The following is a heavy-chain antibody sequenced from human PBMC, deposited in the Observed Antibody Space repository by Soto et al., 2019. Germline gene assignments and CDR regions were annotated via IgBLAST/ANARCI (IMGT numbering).Heavy chain of an antibody. CDR2: ANDRGSP. CDR3: TRGPPRAHWFDP. Sequence: PPETLSLTCGVYGVSFSGYFWRWHRPSPGKGLEWLAKANDRGSPNYTPFLRGRLTISLDTSKNQFSLRLSSVTAADTAVYYCTRGPPRAHWFDPWGLGTLVTVSS. CDR1: GVSFSGYF. J-gene: IGHJ5*02. V-gene: IGHV4-34*01.